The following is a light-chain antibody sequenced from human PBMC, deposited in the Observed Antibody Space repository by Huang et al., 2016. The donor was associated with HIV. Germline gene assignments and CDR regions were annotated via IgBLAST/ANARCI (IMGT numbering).Light chain of an antibody. Sequence: EIVMTQSPATLSVSPGERAPLSCRASQSISSNLAWYLQKPGQAPRLLIYVTSTRATDIPARCSGGGSGTEFTLTISSLQSEDFAVYYCQQYNNWPPYTFGQGTKLEIK. CDR3: QQYNNWPPYT. J-gene: IGKJ2*01. CDR2: VTS. CDR1: QSISSN. V-gene: IGKV3-15*01.